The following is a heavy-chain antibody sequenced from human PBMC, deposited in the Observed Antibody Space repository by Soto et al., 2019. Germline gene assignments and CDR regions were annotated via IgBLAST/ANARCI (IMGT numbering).Heavy chain of an antibody. CDR1: GYSFTSYW. J-gene: IGHJ6*02. CDR2: IYPGDSDT. D-gene: IGHD6-13*01. CDR3: ARSSSSWSYYYYYGMDV. Sequence: GESLKISCKGSGYSFTSYWIGWVRQMPGKGLEWMGIIYPGDSDTRYSPSFQGQVTISADKSISTAYLQWSSLKASDTAMYYCARSSSSWSYYYYYGMDVWGQGTTVTVSS. V-gene: IGHV5-51*01.